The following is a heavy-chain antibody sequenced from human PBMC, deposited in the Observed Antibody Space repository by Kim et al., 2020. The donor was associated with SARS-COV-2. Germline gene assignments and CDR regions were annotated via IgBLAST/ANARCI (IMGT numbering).Heavy chain of an antibody. CDR1: GGTFSSYA. V-gene: IGHV1-69*13. D-gene: IGHD3-10*01. CDR3: ARVGDGSGSYYPPYNWFDP. Sequence: SVKVSCKASGGTFSSYAISWVRQAPGQGLEWMGGIIPIFGTANYAQKFQGRVTITADESTSTAYMELSSLRSEDTAVYYCARVGDGSGSYYPPYNWFDPWGQGTLVTVSS. J-gene: IGHJ5*02. CDR2: IIPIFGTA.